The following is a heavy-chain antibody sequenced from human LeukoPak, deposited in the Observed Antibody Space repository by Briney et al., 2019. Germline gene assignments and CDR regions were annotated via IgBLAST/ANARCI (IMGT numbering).Heavy chain of an antibody. CDR3: AKDRRGGSYYAATLDI. V-gene: IGHV3-23*01. CDR1: GFTFSSYA. Sequence: PGGSLRLSCAASGFTFSSYAMSWVRQAPGKGLEWVSGISDSGDITYHADSVKGRFTISRDNSKNTLYVQMNSLRVEDTAVYYCAKDRRGGSYYAATLDIWGQGTMVTVSS. D-gene: IGHD1-26*01. J-gene: IGHJ3*02. CDR2: ISDSGDIT.